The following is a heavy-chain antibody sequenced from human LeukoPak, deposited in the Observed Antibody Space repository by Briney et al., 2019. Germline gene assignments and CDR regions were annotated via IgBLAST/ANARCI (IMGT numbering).Heavy chain of an antibody. J-gene: IGHJ6*03. Sequence: GRSLRLSCAASGFTFSSYGMHWVRQAPGKGLEWVAVIYSGGSTYYADSVKGRFTISRDNSKNTPYLQMNSLRAEDTAVYYCANSLTTDCYMDVWGKGTTVTVSS. V-gene: IGHV3-NL1*01. D-gene: IGHD4-11*01. CDR1: GFTFSSYG. CDR2: IYSGGST. CDR3: ANSLTTDCYMDV.